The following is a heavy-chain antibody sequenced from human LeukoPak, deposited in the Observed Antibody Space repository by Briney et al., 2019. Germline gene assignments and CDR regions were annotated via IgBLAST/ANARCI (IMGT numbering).Heavy chain of an antibody. CDR1: GFTFSSYW. CDR3: ARDVAVAGLSSAFDI. Sequence: GGSLRLSCAASGFTFSSYWMHWVRQAPGKGLVWVSRINTDGSSTNYADSVNGRFIISRDNAKNTLFLQMNSLRAEDTAVYYCARDVAVAGLSSAFDIWGQGTMVTVSS. J-gene: IGHJ3*02. CDR2: INTDGSST. D-gene: IGHD6-19*01. V-gene: IGHV3-74*01.